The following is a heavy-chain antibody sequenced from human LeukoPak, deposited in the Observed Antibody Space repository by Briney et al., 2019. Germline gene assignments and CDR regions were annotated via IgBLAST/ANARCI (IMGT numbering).Heavy chain of an antibody. CDR2: IIPIFGTA. D-gene: IGHD4-17*01. V-gene: IGHV1-69*13. Sequence: SVKVSCKAPGGTFSSHAIRWVRQAPGQGLEWMGGIIPIFGTANYAQKFQGRVTITADESTSTAYMELSGLRSEDTAVYYCARDYGDYSIDYWGQGTLVTVSS. CDR3: ARDYGDYSIDY. J-gene: IGHJ4*02. CDR1: GGTFSSHA.